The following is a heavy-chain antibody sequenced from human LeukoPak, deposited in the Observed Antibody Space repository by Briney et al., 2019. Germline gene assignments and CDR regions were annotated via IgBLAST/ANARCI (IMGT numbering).Heavy chain of an antibody. D-gene: IGHD2-2*01. CDR2: ISSSSSYI. CDR3: ARDGGRAKIGYCSSTSCSNDY. Sequence: PGGSLRLSCAASGFTFSSYSMNWVRQAPGKGLEWVSSISSSSSYIYYADSVKGRFTISRDNAKNSLYLQMNSLRAEDTAVYYCARDGGRAKIGYCSSTSCSNDYWGQGTLVTVSS. V-gene: IGHV3-21*01. J-gene: IGHJ4*02. CDR1: GFTFSSYS.